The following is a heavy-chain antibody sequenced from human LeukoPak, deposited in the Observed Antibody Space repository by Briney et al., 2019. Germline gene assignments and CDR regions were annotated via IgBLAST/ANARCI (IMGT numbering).Heavy chain of an antibody. CDR2: IYYSGST. CDR1: SGSISSGGYY. D-gene: IGHD2-2*01. Sequence: PSQTLSLTCTVSSGSISSGGYYWSWIRQHPGKGLEWIGYIYYSGSTYYNPSLKSRVTISVDTSKNQFSLKLSSVTAADTAVYYCARLAVGSSTSGNWFDPWGQGTLVTVSS. CDR3: ARLAVGSSTSGNWFDP. V-gene: IGHV4-31*03. J-gene: IGHJ5*02.